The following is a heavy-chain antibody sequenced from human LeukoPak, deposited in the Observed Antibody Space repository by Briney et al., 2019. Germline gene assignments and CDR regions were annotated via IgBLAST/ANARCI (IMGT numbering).Heavy chain of an antibody. CDR1: GFSFSSYA. J-gene: IGHJ5*02. V-gene: IGHV3-23*01. Sequence: GGSLRLSCAASGFSFSSYAMTWVRQAPGEGLEWVSSISASGGSTYYADSVKGRFTISRDNSKNTLYLQTNSLRAEDTAVYYCAKRLTGGDLPDWFDPWGQGTLVTVSS. D-gene: IGHD3-10*01. CDR3: AKRLTGGDLPDWFDP. CDR2: ISASGGST.